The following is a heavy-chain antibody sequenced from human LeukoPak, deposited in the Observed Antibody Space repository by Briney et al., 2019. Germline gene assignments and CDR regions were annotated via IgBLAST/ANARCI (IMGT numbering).Heavy chain of an antibody. V-gene: IGHV3-7*04. CDR3: ARDIYGGHDY. J-gene: IGHJ4*02. CDR2: VNQDGSEK. Sequence: GGSLRLSCAASGFTFSNYWMSWVRQAPGKGLEWVANVNQDGSEKSYVDSVEGRFTISRDNAKKSLYLHVNSLRAEDTAVYYCARDIYGGHDYWGQGTLLTVSS. D-gene: IGHD2-21*01. CDR1: GFTFSNYW.